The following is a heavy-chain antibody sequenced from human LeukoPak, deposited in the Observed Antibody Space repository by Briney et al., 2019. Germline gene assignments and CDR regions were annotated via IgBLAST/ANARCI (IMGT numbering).Heavy chain of an antibody. J-gene: IGHJ4*02. V-gene: IGHV4-59*11. D-gene: IGHD6-13*01. CDR3: ARGRIRSLISSSFFDY. CDR2: IYYSGST. Sequence: SETLSLTCTVSGGSISSHYWSWIRQPPGKGLEWIGYIYYSGSTNYNPSLKSRVTISVDTSKNQFSLKLSSVTAADTAVYYCARGRIRSLISSSFFDYWGQGTLVTVSS. CDR1: GGSISSHY.